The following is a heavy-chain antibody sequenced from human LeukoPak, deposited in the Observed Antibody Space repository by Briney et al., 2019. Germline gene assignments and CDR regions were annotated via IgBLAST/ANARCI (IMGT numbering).Heavy chain of an antibody. CDR1: GGSISSYY. D-gene: IGHD3-22*01. CDR2: IYYSGST. Sequence: PSETLSLTCTVSGGSISSYYWSWIRQPPGKGLEWIGHIYYSGSTSYNPSLKSRVTISVDTSKNQFSLKLSSVTAADTAVYYCARDGPDNYYDSSGAFDYWGQGTLVTVSS. CDR3: ARDGPDNYYDSSGAFDY. V-gene: IGHV4-59*01. J-gene: IGHJ4*02.